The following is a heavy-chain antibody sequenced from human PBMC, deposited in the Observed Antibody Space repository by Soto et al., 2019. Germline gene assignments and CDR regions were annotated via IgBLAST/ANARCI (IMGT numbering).Heavy chain of an antibody. J-gene: IGHJ6*03. CDR3: ARDARGYSGYDLGSYYYYYYYMDV. V-gene: IGHV3-48*01. CDR1: GFTFSSYS. Sequence: GGSLRLSCAASGFTFSSYSMNWVRQAPGKGLEWVSYISSSSSTIYYADSVKGRFTISRDNAKNSLYLQMNNLRAEDTAVYYCARDARGYSGYDLGSYYYYYYYMDVWGKGTTVTVSS. CDR2: ISSSSSTI. D-gene: IGHD5-12*01.